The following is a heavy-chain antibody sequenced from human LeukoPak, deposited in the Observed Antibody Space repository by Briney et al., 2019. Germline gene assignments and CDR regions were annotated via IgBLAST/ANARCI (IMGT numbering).Heavy chain of an antibody. Sequence: PSGTLSLTCTVSGGSISSYYWSWIRQPPGKGLEYVGYIYYSGSTYYNPSLKSRVTISVDTSKNQFSLKLSSVTAADTAVYYCARAGYYYGSGSYYNTPHFDYWGQGTLVTVSS. CDR1: GGSISSYY. CDR2: IYYSGST. J-gene: IGHJ4*02. D-gene: IGHD3-10*01. CDR3: ARAGYYYGSGSYYNTPHFDY. V-gene: IGHV4-59*01.